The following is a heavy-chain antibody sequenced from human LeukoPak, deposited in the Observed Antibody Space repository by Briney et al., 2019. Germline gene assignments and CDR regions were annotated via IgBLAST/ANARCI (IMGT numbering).Heavy chain of an antibody. Sequence: KTGGSLRLSCAASGFTFSSYSMNWVRQAPGKGLEWVSSISSSISYIYYADSVKGRFTISRDNAKNSLHLQMNSLRAEDTAVYYCARGRDIAATNYFDYWGQGVLVTVSS. D-gene: IGHD5-12*01. CDR2: ISSSISYI. CDR3: ARGRDIAATNYFDY. J-gene: IGHJ4*02. CDR1: GFTFSSYS. V-gene: IGHV3-21*01.